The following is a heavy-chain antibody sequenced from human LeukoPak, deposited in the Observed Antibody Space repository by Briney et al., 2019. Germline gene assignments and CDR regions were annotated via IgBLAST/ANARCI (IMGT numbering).Heavy chain of an antibody. Sequence: AGGSLRLSCAASGFTFDDYGMSWVRQAPGKGLEWVSGINRNGGSTGYADSVKGRFTISRDNAKNSLYLQMNSLRAEDTALYYCARAKGTMVRGASYFDYWGQGTLVTVSS. D-gene: IGHD3-10*01. J-gene: IGHJ4*02. CDR3: ARAKGTMVRGASYFDY. CDR2: INRNGGST. V-gene: IGHV3-20*04. CDR1: GFTFDDYG.